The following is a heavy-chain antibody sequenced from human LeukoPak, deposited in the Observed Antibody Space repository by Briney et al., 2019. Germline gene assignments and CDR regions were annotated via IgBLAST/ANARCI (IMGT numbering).Heavy chain of an antibody. CDR1: GFIFSSYA. V-gene: IGHV3-30*04. J-gene: IGHJ3*02. Sequence: PGGSLRLSCAASGFIFSSYAMHWVRQAPGKGLEWVAVISYDGSNKYYADSVKGRFTISRDNPKNTLYLQMNSLRAEDTAVYYCXRGGSSWDFAFDIWGQGTMVTVSS. CDR2: ISYDGSNK. CDR3: XRGGSSWDFAFDI. D-gene: IGHD6-13*01.